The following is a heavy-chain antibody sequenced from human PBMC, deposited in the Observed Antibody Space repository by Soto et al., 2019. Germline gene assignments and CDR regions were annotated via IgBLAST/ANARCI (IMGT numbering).Heavy chain of an antibody. CDR3: TSHAADYY. V-gene: IGHV4-59*12. Sequence: SETLSLTCTVSGGSISSYYWSWIRQPPGTGLEWIGYIYYSGSTNYNHSLKRRVTISVDTSKNQFSLTLSSVTAADTAVYSCTSHAADYYWGRETRVTVSS. CDR2: IYYSGST. D-gene: IGHD2-2*01. J-gene: IGHJ4*02. CDR1: GGSISSYY.